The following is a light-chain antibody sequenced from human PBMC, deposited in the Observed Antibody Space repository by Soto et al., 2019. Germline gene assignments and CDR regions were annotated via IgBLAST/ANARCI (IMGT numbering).Light chain of an antibody. J-gene: IGKJ1*01. CDR3: QQYNSYSPR. V-gene: IGKV1-5*01. CDR2: DAS. CDR1: QSISSW. Sequence: DIQMTQSPSTLSASVGDRVTITCRASQSISSWLAWYQQKPGKAPKLLIYDASSLESGVPSRFSGSGSGTEFTLTVSRLPPDDFATYYCQQYNSYSPRFGQGTKVEIK.